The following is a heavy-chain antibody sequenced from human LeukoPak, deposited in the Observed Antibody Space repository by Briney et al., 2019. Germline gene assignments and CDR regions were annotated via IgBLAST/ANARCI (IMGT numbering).Heavy chain of an antibody. Sequence: KPSETLSLTCTVSGGSISSYYWSWIRQPPGKGLEWIGYIYYSGSTNYNPSLKSRVTISVDTSKNQFSLKLSSVTAADTAVYYCATRSDPITMINGDAFDIWGQGTMVTVSS. D-gene: IGHD3-22*01. CDR2: IYYSGST. V-gene: IGHV4-59*08. CDR1: GGSISSYY. J-gene: IGHJ3*02. CDR3: ATRSDPITMINGDAFDI.